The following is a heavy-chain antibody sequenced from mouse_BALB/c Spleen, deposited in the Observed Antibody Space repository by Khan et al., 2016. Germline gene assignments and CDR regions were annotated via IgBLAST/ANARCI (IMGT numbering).Heavy chain of an antibody. J-gene: IGHJ2*01. CDR3: TKYSLFYFDY. CDR1: GDSITSGF. V-gene: IGHV3-8*02. D-gene: IGHD2-3*01. Sequence: EVQLQESGPSLMKPSQTLSLTCSVTGDSITSGFWNWIRKFPGNKLEYMGYISYSGNTFYNPSLKSRISITRDTSKNQYSLQLNSVTTEDTATYYCTKYSLFYFDYWGQGTTLTVSS. CDR2: ISYSGNT.